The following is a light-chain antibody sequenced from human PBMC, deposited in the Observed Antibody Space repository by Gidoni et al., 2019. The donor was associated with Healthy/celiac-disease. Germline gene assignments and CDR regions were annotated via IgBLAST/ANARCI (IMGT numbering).Light chain of an antibody. V-gene: IGLV2-14*03. J-gene: IGLJ1*01. Sequence: QSALTQPASVAGSPGRSITISCTGTSSDVGGYNYVSWYQKHPGKAPQLMIYDVSKRPSGVSNRFSGSKSGNTASLTISGLQAEDEAHYYCSSYTSSSPYVFRTGTKVTVL. CDR1: SSDVGGYNY. CDR3: SSYTSSSPYV. CDR2: DVS.